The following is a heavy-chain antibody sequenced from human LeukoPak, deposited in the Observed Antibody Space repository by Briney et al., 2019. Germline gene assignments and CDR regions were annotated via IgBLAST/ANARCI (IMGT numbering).Heavy chain of an antibody. CDR2: INPNSGAT. CDR1: GYTFTDYY. Sequence: GASVKVSCKAPGYTFTDYYIHWLRQAPGQGLEWMGWINPNSGATKYAQIFQGRVTVTRDTSISTAHMELSRLTSDDTAVYYCAREAQHLFWGQGTLVTVSS. CDR3: AREAQHLF. V-gene: IGHV1-2*02. J-gene: IGHJ4*02.